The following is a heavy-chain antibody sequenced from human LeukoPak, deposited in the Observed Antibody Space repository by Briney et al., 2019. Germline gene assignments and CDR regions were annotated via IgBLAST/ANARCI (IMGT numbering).Heavy chain of an antibody. CDR1: GFTFSRYG. Sequence: GGSLRLSCAASGFTFSRYGMHWVRQAPDKGLEWVAVISYDGSKKHYADSERGRFTVSRDNSKNTLYLQMNSLRAEDTAVYYCASLRFYGAYRDYWGQGILVTVSS. CDR3: ASLRFYGAYRDY. D-gene: IGHD4-17*01. J-gene: IGHJ4*02. V-gene: IGHV3-30*03. CDR2: ISYDGSKK.